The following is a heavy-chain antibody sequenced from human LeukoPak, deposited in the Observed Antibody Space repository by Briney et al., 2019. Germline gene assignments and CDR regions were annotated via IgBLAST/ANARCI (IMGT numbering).Heavy chain of an antibody. D-gene: IGHD3-9*01. Sequence: GGSLRLSCAASGFTFSSYSMNWVRQAPGKGLEWVSAILGSGGSTYYADSVKGRFTVSRDNSRSTLYLRMKSLRAEDTALYYCAKWGDYDVLTSYYVPDYWGQGTRVTVSS. CDR1: GFTFSSYS. CDR3: AKWGDYDVLTSYYVPDY. V-gene: IGHV3-23*01. J-gene: IGHJ4*02. CDR2: ILGSGGST.